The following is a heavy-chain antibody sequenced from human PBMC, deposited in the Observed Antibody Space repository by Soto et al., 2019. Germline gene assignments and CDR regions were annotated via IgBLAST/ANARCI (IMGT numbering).Heavy chain of an antibody. D-gene: IGHD5-12*01. J-gene: IGHJ6*03. CDR3: ARESGGATATLDYYYFYMDV. CDR1: GDTFTDYY. Sequence: QVQLVQSGAEVKKPGASATVSCRSSGDTFTDYYMHWVRQAPGQGLEWMGWINPNSGVTKYAQKFQGWVTMTRDTSIRTVYMQLSRLRSDDTAVYYCARESGGATATLDYYYFYMDVWGTGTTVTVSS. V-gene: IGHV1-2*04. CDR2: INPNSGVT.